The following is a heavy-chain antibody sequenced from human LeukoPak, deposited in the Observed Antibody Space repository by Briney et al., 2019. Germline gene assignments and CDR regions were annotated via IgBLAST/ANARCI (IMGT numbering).Heavy chain of an antibody. CDR3: AKGLRYFDWLWDY. D-gene: IGHD3-9*01. J-gene: IGHJ4*02. CDR1: GFTFSSFA. Sequence: GGSLRLSCAASGFTFSSFAMSWVRQAPGKGLEWVSSITGSSGKTFYADSVKGRFTISRDNSKNTLYLQMNSLRAEDTAVYYCAKGLRYFDWLWDYWGQGTLVTVSS. V-gene: IGHV3-23*01. CDR2: ITGSSGKT.